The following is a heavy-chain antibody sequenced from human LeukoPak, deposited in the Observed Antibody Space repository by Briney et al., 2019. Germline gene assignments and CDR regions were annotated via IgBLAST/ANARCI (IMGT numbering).Heavy chain of an antibody. CDR2: ISGSGTVT. J-gene: IGHJ4*02. CDR1: GFTFSSYA. V-gene: IGHV3-23*01. Sequence: PGGSLRLSCAASGFTFSSYAMSWVRQAPGKGLEWVSGISGSGTVTYYADSVKGRFTISRDNSKNTLYLQMNSLRAEDTAVYYCAKLPGERYCSDDSCQGRSSGFDYWGQGTLVTVSS. CDR3: AKLPGERYCSDDSCQGRSSGFDY. D-gene: IGHD2-15*01.